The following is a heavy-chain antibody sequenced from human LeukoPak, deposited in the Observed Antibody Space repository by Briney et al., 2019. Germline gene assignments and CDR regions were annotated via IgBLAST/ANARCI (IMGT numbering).Heavy chain of an antibody. V-gene: IGHV4-59*01. D-gene: IGHD2-15*01. CDR3: ARGPQYCSDGSCYSYAFDI. Sequence: PSETLSLTCTVSGGSISTSYWSWIRQPPGKGLEWIGYIYYSGSTNYNPSLKSRVTISVDTSKNQFSLKLSSVIAADTAVYYCARGPQYCSDGSCYSYAFDIWGQGTMVTVSS. J-gene: IGHJ3*02. CDR1: GGSISTSY. CDR2: IYYSGST.